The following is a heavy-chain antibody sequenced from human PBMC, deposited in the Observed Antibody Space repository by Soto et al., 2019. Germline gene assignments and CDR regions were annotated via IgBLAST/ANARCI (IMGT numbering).Heavy chain of an antibody. CDR1: GGSISSSNW. J-gene: IGHJ4*02. D-gene: IGHD1-26*01. Sequence: PSETLSLTCAVSGGSISSSNWWSWVRQPPGKGLEWIGEIYHSGSTNYNPSLKSRVTISVDKSKNQFSLKLSSVTAADTAVYYCARRPSGSYYYFDYWGQGTLVTVSS. V-gene: IGHV4-4*02. CDR3: ARRPSGSYYYFDY. CDR2: IYHSGST.